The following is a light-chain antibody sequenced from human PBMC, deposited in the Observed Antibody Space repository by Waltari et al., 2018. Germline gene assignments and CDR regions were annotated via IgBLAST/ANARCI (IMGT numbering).Light chain of an antibody. J-gene: IGKJ1*01. Sequence: IVLTQSPRTLSLSPGERATLSCRASQSVSRSLAWYQQKPGQAPRLLIYGASSRATGVTDRFSGSGSGTDFSLTISRLEPEDFAVYYCQQYVRLPVSFGQGTKVEIK. CDR2: GAS. CDR1: QSVSRS. CDR3: QQYVRLPVS. V-gene: IGKV3-20*01.